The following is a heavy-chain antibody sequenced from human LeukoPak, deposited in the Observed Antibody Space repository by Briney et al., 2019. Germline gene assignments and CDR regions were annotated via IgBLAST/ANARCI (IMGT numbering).Heavy chain of an antibody. J-gene: IGHJ4*02. D-gene: IGHD6-19*01. Sequence: PSESLSLTCTVSGGSISSYYWSWIRQPPGKGLEWIGYIYYSGSTNYNPSLKSRVTISVDTSKNQFSLKLSSVTAADTAVYYCARREAAVAGFDYWGQGTLVTVSS. V-gene: IGHV4-59*08. CDR2: IYYSGST. CDR1: GGSISSYY. CDR3: ARREAAVAGFDY.